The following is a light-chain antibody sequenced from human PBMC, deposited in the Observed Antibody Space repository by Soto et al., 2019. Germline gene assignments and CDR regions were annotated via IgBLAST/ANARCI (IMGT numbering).Light chain of an antibody. CDR3: QQYASAPLT. CDR2: DAS. V-gene: IGKV3-20*01. Sequence: EIVLTQSPGTLSLSPVERATLSCMASQTVSNNYLAWYQQKAGQAPRLVIYDASTRATGIPDRFSASGSGTDFTLTISRLEPEDFAVYFCQQYASAPLTFGQGTKVDIK. J-gene: IGKJ1*01. CDR1: QTVSNNY.